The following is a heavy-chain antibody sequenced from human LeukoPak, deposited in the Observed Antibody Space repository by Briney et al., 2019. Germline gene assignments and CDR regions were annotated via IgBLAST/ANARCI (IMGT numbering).Heavy chain of an antibody. V-gene: IGHV1-18*01. CDR1: GYIYTSYG. CDR3: TRGPEWFGVNVDY. D-gene: IGHD3-10*01. Sequence: ASVKVSCKASGYIYTSYGINWVRQAPGQGLEWMGWISAYNGNTKYAQKLQGRVTMTTDTSTSTAHMELRSLRIDDTAVYYCTRGPEWFGVNVDYWGQGTLVTVSS. J-gene: IGHJ4*02. CDR2: ISAYNGNT.